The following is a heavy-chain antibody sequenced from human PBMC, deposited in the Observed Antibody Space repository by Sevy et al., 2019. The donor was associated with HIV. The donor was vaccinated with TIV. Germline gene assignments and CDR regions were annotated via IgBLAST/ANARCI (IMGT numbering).Heavy chain of an antibody. J-gene: IGHJ4*02. V-gene: IGHV4-30-4*01. D-gene: IGHD3-16*02. CDR1: GGSISSDNYY. CDR3: ARGNDDYVWGSSRYGLDY. Sequence: SETLSLTCTVSGGSISSDNYYWTWIRQPPGKGLEWIGYIYDIGSSSYNPSLKSRVTISVDTSKKQFSLKLSSVTAADTAVYYCARGNDDYVWGSSRYGLDYWGQGTLVTVSS. CDR2: IYDIGSS.